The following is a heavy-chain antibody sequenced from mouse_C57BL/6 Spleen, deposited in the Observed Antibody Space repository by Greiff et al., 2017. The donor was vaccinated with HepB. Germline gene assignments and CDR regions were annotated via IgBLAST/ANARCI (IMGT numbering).Heavy chain of an antibody. V-gene: IGHV10-1*01. CDR1: GFSFNTYA. CDR3: VRHLRYGSSYAMDY. CDR2: IRSKSNNYAT. Sequence: EVQLVESGGGLVQPKGSLKLSCAASGFSFNTYAMNWVRQAPGKGLEWVARIRSKSNNYATYYADSVKDRFTISRDDSESMLYLQMNNLKTEDTAMYYCVRHLRYGSSYAMDYWGQGTSVTVSS. D-gene: IGHD1-1*01. J-gene: IGHJ4*01.